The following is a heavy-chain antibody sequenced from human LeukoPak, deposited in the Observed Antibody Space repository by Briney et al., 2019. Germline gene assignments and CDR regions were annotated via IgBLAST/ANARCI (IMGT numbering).Heavy chain of an antibody. V-gene: IGHV3-21*01. D-gene: IGHD3-22*01. J-gene: IGHJ3*02. Sequence: GGSLRLSCAASGFTFSSYSMNWVRQAPGKGLEWVSSISSSSSYIYYADSVKGRFTISRDNAKNSLYLQMNSLRAEDTAVYYCARGITMIVVADDVFDIWGQGTMVTVSS. CDR1: GFTFSSYS. CDR3: ARGITMIVVADDVFDI. CDR2: ISSSSSYI.